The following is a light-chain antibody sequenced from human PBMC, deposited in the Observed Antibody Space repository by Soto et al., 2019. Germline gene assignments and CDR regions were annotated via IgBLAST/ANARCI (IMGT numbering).Light chain of an antibody. Sequence: QSVLTQPASVSGSPGQSITISCTGTSSDIGSYNFVSWYQHLPGKAPKLIIYEGTKRSSVVSNRFSGSKSGNTASLTISGLQAEDAGDYYCCAYAGSATFVVFGGGTKLTVL. CDR2: EGT. J-gene: IGLJ3*02. V-gene: IGLV2-23*03. CDR1: SSDIGSYNF. CDR3: CAYAGSATFVV.